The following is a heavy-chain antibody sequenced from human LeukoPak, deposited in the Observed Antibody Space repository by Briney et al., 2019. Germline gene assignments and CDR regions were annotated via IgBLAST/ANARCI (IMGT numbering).Heavy chain of an antibody. CDR2: IYHTGRT. CDR3: ARAGVYFDY. Sequence: EASETLSLTCTVSGDSISSSSYYWGWIRQPPGKGLEWIGNIYHTGRTYYNPSLKSRITISVDTSKNQFSLKLGSVIPADTAVYYCARAGVYFDYWGQGTLVTVSS. V-gene: IGHV4-39*07. D-gene: IGHD3-10*01. J-gene: IGHJ4*02. CDR1: GDSISSSSYY.